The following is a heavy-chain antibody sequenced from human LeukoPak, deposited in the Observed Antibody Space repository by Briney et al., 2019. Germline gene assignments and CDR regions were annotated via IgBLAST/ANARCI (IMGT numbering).Heavy chain of an antibody. V-gene: IGHV4-61*01. CDR1: GGSVSSGSYY. J-gene: IGHJ4*02. CDR3: ARGVAAAGRSGYYFDY. Sequence: SETLSLTCTVSGGSVSSGSYYWSWIRQPPGKGLEWIGYIYYSGSTNYNPSLKSRVTISVDTSKNQFSLKLSSVTAADTAVYYCARGVAAAGRSGYYFDYWGQGTLVTVSS. D-gene: IGHD6-13*01. CDR2: IYYSGST.